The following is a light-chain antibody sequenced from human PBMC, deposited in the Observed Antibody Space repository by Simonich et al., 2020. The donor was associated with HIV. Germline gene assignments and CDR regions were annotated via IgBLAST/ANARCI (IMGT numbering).Light chain of an antibody. CDR3: QQYYSTPPT. CDR1: QSVLYSSNTKNY. V-gene: IGKV4-1*01. J-gene: IGKJ1*01. CDR2: WAS. Sequence: DIVMTQSPDSLAVSLGERATINCKSSQSVLYSSNTKNYLAWYQQKPGHPPKLLIYWASTRESGVPARFSASGSGTDFTLTISSLQAEDVAVYYCQQYYSTPPTFGQGTKVEIK.